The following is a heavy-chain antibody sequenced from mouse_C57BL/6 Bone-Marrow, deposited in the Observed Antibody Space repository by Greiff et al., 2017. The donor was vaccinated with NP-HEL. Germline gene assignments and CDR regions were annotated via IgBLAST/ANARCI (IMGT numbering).Heavy chain of an antibody. J-gene: IGHJ1*03. V-gene: IGHV1-75*01. Sequence: QVQLQQSGPELVKPGASVKISCKASGYTFTDYYINWVKQRPGQGLEWIGWIFPGSGSTYYNEKFKGKATLTVDKSSSTAYMLLSSLTSEDSAVYFCAREGYGNYGWYFDVWGTGTTVTVSS. D-gene: IGHD2-10*02. CDR2: IFPGSGST. CDR3: AREGYGNYGWYFDV. CDR1: GYTFTDYY.